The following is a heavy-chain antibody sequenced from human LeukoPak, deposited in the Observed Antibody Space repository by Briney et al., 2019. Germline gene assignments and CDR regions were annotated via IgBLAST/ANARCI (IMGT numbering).Heavy chain of an antibody. J-gene: IGHJ5*02. CDR1: GYSFTSYY. D-gene: IGHD2-2*01. CDR2: INLSDGSA. CDR3: ARDSKTSTLADP. V-gene: IGHV1-46*04. Sequence: ASVKVSCKASGYSFTSYYIHWVRQAPGQGLEWMGIINLSDGSASYAQKLEGRVTMPRDTSTSTVYMELSSMRAEDTALYYGARDSKTSTLADPWGQGPLVTVSS.